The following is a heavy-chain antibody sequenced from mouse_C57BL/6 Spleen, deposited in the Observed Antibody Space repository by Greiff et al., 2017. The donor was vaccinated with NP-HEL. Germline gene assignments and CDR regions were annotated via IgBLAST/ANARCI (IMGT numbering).Heavy chain of an antibody. CDR3: AREGITTVNYAMDY. Sequence: EVQLQESGPGLVKPSQSLSLTCSVTGYSITSGYYWNWIRQFPGNKLEWMGYISYDGSNNYNPSLKNRISITRDTSKNQFFLKLNSVTTEDTATYYCAREGITTVNYAMDYWGQGTSVTVSS. D-gene: IGHD1-1*01. CDR1: GYSITSGYY. CDR2: ISYDGSN. J-gene: IGHJ4*01. V-gene: IGHV3-6*01.